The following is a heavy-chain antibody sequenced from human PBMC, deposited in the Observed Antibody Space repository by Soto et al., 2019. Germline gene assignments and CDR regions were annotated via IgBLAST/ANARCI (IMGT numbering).Heavy chain of an antibody. CDR2: INHSGST. CDR3: ASYSSSGYYFDY. J-gene: IGHJ4*02. Sequence: SETLSLTCAVYGGSFSGYYWSWIRQPPGKGLEWIGEINHSGSTNYNPSLKSRVTISVDTSKNQFSLKLSSVTAADTAVYYCASYSSSGYYFDYWGQGTLVTVSS. D-gene: IGHD6-6*01. CDR1: GGSFSGYY. V-gene: IGHV4-34*01.